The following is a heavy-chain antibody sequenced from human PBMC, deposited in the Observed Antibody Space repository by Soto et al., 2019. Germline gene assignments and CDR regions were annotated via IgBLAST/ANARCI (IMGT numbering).Heavy chain of an antibody. Sequence: SVKVSCKASGFTFTSSAVQWVRQARGQRLEWIGWIVAGSGNTNYAQKFQERVTITRDMSTSTAYMELSSLRSEDTAVYYCAAVGGTGTFNGMDVWGQGTTVTVSS. J-gene: IGHJ6*02. CDR1: GFTFTSSA. D-gene: IGHD1-1*01. CDR3: AAVGGTGTFNGMDV. V-gene: IGHV1-58*01. CDR2: IVAGSGNT.